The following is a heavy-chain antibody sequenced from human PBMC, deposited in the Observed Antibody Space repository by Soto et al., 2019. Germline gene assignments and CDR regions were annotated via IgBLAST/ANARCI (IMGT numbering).Heavy chain of an antibody. CDR1: GFTFSSST. J-gene: IGHJ6*02. CDR3: AKETYYYYGMDV. V-gene: IGHV3-23*01. CDR2: IIDSGGYT. Sequence: PGGSLRLSCAASGFTFSSSTMSWVRQAPGKGLGWVSAIIDSGGYTYYADSVKGRFTISRDNSKNTLYLQMNSLRAEDTALYYCAKETYYYYGMDVWGQGTTVTVSS.